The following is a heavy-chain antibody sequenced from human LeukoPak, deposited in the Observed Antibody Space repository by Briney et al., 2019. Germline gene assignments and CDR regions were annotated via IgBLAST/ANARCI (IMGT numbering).Heavy chain of an antibody. D-gene: IGHD2-2*01. CDR3: ARVGYCSSTSCSDYFDY. CDR2: IYHSGST. J-gene: IGHJ4*02. CDR1: GSSISGYY. V-gene: IGHV4-30-2*01. Sequence: SETLSLTCTVSGSSISGYYWSWIRQPPGKGLEWIGYIYHSGSTYYNPSLKSRVTISVDRSKNQFSLKLSSVTAADTAVYYCARVGYCSSTSCSDYFDYWGQGTLVTVSS.